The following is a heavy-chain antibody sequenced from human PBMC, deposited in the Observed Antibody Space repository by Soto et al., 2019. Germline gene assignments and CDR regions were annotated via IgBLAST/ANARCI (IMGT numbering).Heavy chain of an antibody. V-gene: IGHV4-59*08. CDR1: GGSISSYF. Sequence: PSETLSLTCTVSGGSISSYFLNWIRQAPGKGLEWIGYIYFSGSTYYNPSLKSRVTISVDTSKNQFSLKLSSVTAADTAVYYCARLCWVVAATFGWFDPWGQGTLVTVSS. J-gene: IGHJ5*02. CDR3: ARLCWVVAATFGWFDP. CDR2: IYFSGST. D-gene: IGHD2-15*01.